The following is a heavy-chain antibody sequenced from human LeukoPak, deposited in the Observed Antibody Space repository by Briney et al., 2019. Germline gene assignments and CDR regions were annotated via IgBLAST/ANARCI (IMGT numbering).Heavy chain of an antibody. V-gene: IGHV4-34*01. CDR2: INHSGST. CDR1: GGSFSGYY. J-gene: IGHJ4*02. D-gene: IGHD2-2*01. Sequence: PSETLSLTCAVYGGSFSGYYWSWIRQPPGKGLEWIGEINHSGSTNYHPSLKSRVTISVDTPKNQFSLRVSSVTAADTALYYCARDSPEYLGGYWGQGTLVTVSS. CDR3: ARDSPEYLGGY.